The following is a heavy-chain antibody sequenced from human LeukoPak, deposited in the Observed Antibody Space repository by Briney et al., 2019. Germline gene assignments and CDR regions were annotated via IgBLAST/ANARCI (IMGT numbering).Heavy chain of an antibody. J-gene: IGHJ6*02. CDR2: IWYDGSNK. D-gene: IGHD2-15*01. Sequence: GRSLRLSCAASGFTFSSYGMHWVRQAPGKGLEWVAVIWYDGSNKYYADSVKGRFTISRDNSKNTLYLQMNSLRAEDTAVYYCARDLAVVVVAAKLHYYYYGMDVWGQGTTVTVSS. CDR3: ARDLAVVVVAAKLHYYYYGMDV. CDR1: GFTFSSYG. V-gene: IGHV3-30*19.